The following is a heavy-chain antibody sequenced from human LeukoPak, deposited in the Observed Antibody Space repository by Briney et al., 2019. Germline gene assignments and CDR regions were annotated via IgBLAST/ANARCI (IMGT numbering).Heavy chain of an antibody. D-gene: IGHD4-17*01. Sequence: SVKASCKASGGTFSSYAISWVRQAPGQGLEWMGGIIPIFGTANYAQKFQGRVTITADESTSTAYMELSSLRSEDTAVYYCARDPNGEYVYDYWGQGTLVTVSS. CDR3: ARDPNGEYVYDY. CDR1: GGTFSSYA. V-gene: IGHV1-69*01. CDR2: IIPIFGTA. J-gene: IGHJ4*02.